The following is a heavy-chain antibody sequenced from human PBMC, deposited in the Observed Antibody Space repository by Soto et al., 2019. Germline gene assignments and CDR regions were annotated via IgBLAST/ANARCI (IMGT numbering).Heavy chain of an antibody. J-gene: IGHJ4*02. CDR3: AKPHERNKFGGVIAFFDY. D-gene: IGHD3-16*02. Sequence: PGGSLRLSCAASGFTFSSYAMSWVSQAPGKGLEWVSAISGSGGSTYYADSVKGRFTISRDNSKNTLYLQMNSLRAEDTAVYYCAKPHERNKFGGVIAFFDYWGQGTLVTVSS. V-gene: IGHV3-23*01. CDR1: GFTFSSYA. CDR2: ISGSGGST.